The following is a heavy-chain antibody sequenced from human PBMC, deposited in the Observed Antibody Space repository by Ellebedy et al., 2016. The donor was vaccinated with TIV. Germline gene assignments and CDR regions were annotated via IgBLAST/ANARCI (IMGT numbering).Heavy chain of an antibody. D-gene: IGHD6-13*01. CDR1: GFTFSSYA. CDR3: SWAVAGLDY. J-gene: IGHJ4*02. V-gene: IGHV3-64D*06. CDR2: ISSNGGST. Sequence: GESLKISCSASGFTFSSYAMHWVRQAPGKGLEYVSAISSNGGSTYYADSVKGRFTISRDNSKNTLYLQMSSLRAEDTAVYYCSWAVAGLDYWGQGTLVTVSS.